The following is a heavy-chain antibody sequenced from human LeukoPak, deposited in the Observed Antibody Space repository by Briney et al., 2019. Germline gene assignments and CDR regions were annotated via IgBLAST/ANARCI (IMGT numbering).Heavy chain of an antibody. V-gene: IGHV4-59*01. CDR2: IYYSGST. CDR3: ARTGGTYYYDSSGYSHAFDI. CDR1: GGSFSSYY. Sequence: SETLSLTCAVYGGSFSSYYWSWIRQPPGKGLEWIGYIYYSGSTNYNPSLKSRVTISVDTSKNQFSLKLSSVTAADTAVYYCARTGGTYYYDSSGYSHAFDIWGQGTMVTVSS. D-gene: IGHD3-22*01. J-gene: IGHJ3*02.